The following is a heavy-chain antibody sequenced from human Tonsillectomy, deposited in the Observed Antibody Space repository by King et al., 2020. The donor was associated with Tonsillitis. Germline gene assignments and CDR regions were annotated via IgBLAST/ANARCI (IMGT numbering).Heavy chain of an antibody. CDR3: AKDVAPLYYYDSSGYFNY. Sequence: VQLVESGGGLVQPGRSLRLSCAASGFTFDDYAMHWVRQAPGKGLEWVSGISWNSGSTGYAESVKGRFTISRDNAKNSLYLQMNSLRAEDTALYYCAKDVAPLYYYDSSGYFNYWGQGTLVTVSS. CDR2: ISWNSGST. CDR1: GFTFDDYA. V-gene: IGHV3-9*01. J-gene: IGHJ4*02. D-gene: IGHD3-22*01.